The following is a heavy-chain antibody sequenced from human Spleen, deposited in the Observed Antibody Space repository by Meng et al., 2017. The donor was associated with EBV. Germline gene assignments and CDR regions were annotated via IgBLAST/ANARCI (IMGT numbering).Heavy chain of an antibody. V-gene: IGHV4-61*01. CDR3: ARDQISEWNFYDP. J-gene: IGHJ5*02. CDR2: VYYTGST. Sequence: VQWKAQGQGMVTPAGTLVLTWTVPGGSVSSLSLYWSWIRQTPGKELEWIGYVYYTGSTNYNPCLKSRVTISVDTSKNQFYLKLNYVTAADTAVYYCARDQISEWNFYDPWGQGILVTVSS. CDR1: GGSVSSLSLY. D-gene: IGHD2/OR15-2a*01.